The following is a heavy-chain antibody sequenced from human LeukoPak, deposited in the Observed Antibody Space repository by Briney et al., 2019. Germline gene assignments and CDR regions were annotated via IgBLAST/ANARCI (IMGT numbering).Heavy chain of an antibody. CDR3: AKDLPPYYVSGSLPDD. CDR1: GFTFSSYG. CDR2: IAYDGSNK. D-gene: IGHD3-10*01. V-gene: IGHV3-30*18. Sequence: GGPLRLSCAASGFTFSSYGMHWVRQAPGKGLEWVAVIAYDGSNKCYADFVKGRSTLSRDSSKSTLYLQMNSLRAEDTGVYYCAKDLPPYYVSGSLPDDWGQGTPGIASS. J-gene: IGHJ4*02.